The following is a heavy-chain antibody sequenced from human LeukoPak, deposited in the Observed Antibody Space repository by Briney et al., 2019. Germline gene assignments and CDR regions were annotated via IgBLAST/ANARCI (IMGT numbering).Heavy chain of an antibody. V-gene: IGHV4-61*02. CDR3: ARESDLSNYDRTNY. CDR1: GGSISSGNYY. CDR2: IYTSGST. J-gene: IGHJ4*02. Sequence: SETLSLTCTVSGGSISSGNYYWSWIRQPAGKGLEWIGRIYTSGSTSYNPTLKSRVTISADTSKNQLSLKLTSVTAADTAVYYCARESDLSNYDRTNYWGQGTLVTVSS. D-gene: IGHD4/OR15-4a*01.